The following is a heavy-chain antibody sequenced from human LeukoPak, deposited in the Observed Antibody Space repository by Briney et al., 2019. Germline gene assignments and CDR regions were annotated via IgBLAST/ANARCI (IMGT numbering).Heavy chain of an antibody. V-gene: IGHV1-69*01. CDR1: GGTFSSYA. CDR3: ARGDGDSDSNGVLMGWFDP. Sequence: ASVEVSCKASGGTFSSYAISWVRQAPGQGLEWMGGIIPIFGTANYAQKFQGRVTITADESTSTAYMELSSLRSEDTAVYYCARGDGDSDSNGVLMGWFDPWGQGTLVTVSS. CDR2: IIPIFGTA. J-gene: IGHJ5*02. D-gene: IGHD3-22*01.